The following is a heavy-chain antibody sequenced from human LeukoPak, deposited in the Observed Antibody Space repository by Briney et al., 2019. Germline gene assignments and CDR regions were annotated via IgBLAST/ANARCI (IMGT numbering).Heavy chain of an antibody. Sequence: PGGSLRLSCAASGFTFSSYWMYWVRQAPGKGLVWVSRINTDGSNTGYADSVKGRFTISRDNAKNTVYLQINSLRAEDTALYYCARAMLDSSGRDYWGQGTLVTVSS. CDR1: GFTFSSYW. CDR2: INTDGSNT. J-gene: IGHJ4*02. V-gene: IGHV3-74*01. D-gene: IGHD3-22*01. CDR3: ARAMLDSSGRDY.